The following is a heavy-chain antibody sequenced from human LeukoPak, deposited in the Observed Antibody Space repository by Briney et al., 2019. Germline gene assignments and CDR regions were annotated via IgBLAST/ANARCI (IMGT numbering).Heavy chain of an antibody. CDR3: ARDLGYCSGGSCPYFDY. Sequence: ASVKVSCKASGYTFTNYGISWVRQAPGQGLEWMGWISAYNGNTNYAQKLQGRVTMTTDTSTSTAYMELSRLRSDDTAVYYCARDLGYCSGGSCPYFDYWGQGTLVTVSS. V-gene: IGHV1-18*01. CDR1: GYTFTNYG. J-gene: IGHJ4*02. D-gene: IGHD2-15*01. CDR2: ISAYNGNT.